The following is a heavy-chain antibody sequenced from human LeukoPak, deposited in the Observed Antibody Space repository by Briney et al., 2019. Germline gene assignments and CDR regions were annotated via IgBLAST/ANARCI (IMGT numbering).Heavy chain of an antibody. V-gene: IGHV3-30-3*01. D-gene: IGHD2-2*01. CDR1: GFTFSSYA. CDR3: ASGIVVVPAASRGPGAFDI. CDR2: ISYDGSNK. J-gene: IGHJ3*02. Sequence: GGSLRLSCAASGFTFSSYAMHWVRQAPGKGLEWVAVISYDGSNKYYADSVKGRFTISRDNSKNTLYLQMNSLRAEDTAVYYCASGIVVVPAASRGPGAFDIWGQGTMVTVSS.